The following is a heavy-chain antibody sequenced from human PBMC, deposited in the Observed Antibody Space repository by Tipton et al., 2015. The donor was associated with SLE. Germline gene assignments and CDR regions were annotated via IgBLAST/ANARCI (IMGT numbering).Heavy chain of an antibody. CDR3: ARQFSDIWGWGFDY. D-gene: IGHD3-9*01. J-gene: IGHJ4*02. CDR2: MYSGGST. CDR1: GGSISSYY. Sequence: TLSLTCTVSGGSISSYYWGWIRQPPGKGLQWVGNMYSGGSTYYNPSLKSRVTISVDTSKNQFSLKLNSLTAADTAVYYCARQFSDIWGWGFDYWGQGTLVTVSS. V-gene: IGHV4-39*01.